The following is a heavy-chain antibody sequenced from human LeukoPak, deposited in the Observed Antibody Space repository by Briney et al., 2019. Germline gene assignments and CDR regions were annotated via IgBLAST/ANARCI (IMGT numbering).Heavy chain of an antibody. D-gene: IGHD2-2*01. Sequence: PGGSLRLSCAASGFTFSNYWMSWVRQAPGKGLEWVANIKKDGSDKYYVDSVKGRFTVSRDNAQNSLYLQMNSLRAEDTAVYYCARLGESIVVVSALAFDPWGQGTLVTVSS. CDR1: GFTFSNYW. J-gene: IGHJ5*02. CDR3: ARLGESIVVVSALAFDP. CDR2: IKKDGSDK. V-gene: IGHV3-7*01.